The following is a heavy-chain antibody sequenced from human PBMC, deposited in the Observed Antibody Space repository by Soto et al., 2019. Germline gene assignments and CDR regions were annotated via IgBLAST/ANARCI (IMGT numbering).Heavy chain of an antibody. J-gene: IGHJ4*02. D-gene: IGHD3-22*01. Sequence: PSETLSLTCNVSGRSINSYYWSWVRQPPGKGLEWIGYIYDSGITSYNPSPKSRVTMSADTSKNQFSLKLTSVTGADTAVYYCARTYDSNGYANEFDSWGQGILVTVSS. CDR2: IYDSGIT. CDR1: GRSINSYY. V-gene: IGHV4-59*01. CDR3: ARTYDSNGYANEFDS.